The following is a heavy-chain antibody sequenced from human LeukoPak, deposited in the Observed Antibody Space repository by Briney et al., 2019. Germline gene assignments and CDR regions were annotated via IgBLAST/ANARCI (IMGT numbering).Heavy chain of an antibody. CDR3: ARYNWNFFDP. CDR1: GGSISSYY. V-gene: IGHV4-59*12. CDR2: IYYSGST. J-gene: IGHJ5*02. Sequence: SETLSLTCTVSGGSISSYYWSWIRQPPGKGLEWIGYIYYSGSTNYNPSLKSRVTMSVDTSKNQFSLKLSSVTAADTAVYYCARYNWNFFDPWGQGTLVTVSS. D-gene: IGHD1-7*01.